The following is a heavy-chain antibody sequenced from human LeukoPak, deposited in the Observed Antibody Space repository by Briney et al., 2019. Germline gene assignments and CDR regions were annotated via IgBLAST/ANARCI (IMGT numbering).Heavy chain of an antibody. V-gene: IGHV4-59*01. CDR3: ARDSAAHFDY. CDR2: FYYSGST. D-gene: IGHD6-25*01. CDR1: GGSSSSYY. Sequence: SETLSLTSSVSGGSSSSYYWSWIRPPPGQGLEWIGYFYYSGSTDYNPSLKSRVTISVDTSKNQCSLNLSSVTAADTAVYYCARDSAAHFDYWGQGTLVTVSS. J-gene: IGHJ4*02.